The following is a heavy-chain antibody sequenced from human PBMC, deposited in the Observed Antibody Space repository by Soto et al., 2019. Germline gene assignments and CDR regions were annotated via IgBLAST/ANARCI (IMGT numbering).Heavy chain of an antibody. CDR3: ARDRATVTTTRRVTRRGWNWFDP. J-gene: IGHJ5*02. Sequence: QVQLVQSGAEVKKPGASVKVSCKASGYTFTSYYMHWVRQPPGQGLEWMGIINPSGGSTSYAQKFQGRVTMTRDTSTSTVYMELSSLRSEDTAVDYCARDRATVTTTRRVTRRGWNWFDPWGQGTLVTVSS. CDR2: INPSGGST. V-gene: IGHV1-46*01. CDR1: GYTFTSYY. D-gene: IGHD4-17*01.